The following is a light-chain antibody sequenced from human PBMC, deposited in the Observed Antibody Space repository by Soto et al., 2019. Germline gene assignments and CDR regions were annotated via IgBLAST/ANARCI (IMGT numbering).Light chain of an antibody. CDR3: QQYGSSLFT. J-gene: IGKJ3*01. CDR1: QSVSRSY. Sequence: EIVLTQSPGTLSLSPGERATLSCRASQSVSRSYLAWYQQKPGQAPRLLIYGASSRATGIPDRFSGSGSGTDFTLTISILEPEDFAVYYCQQYGSSLFTFGPGTKGDIK. V-gene: IGKV3-20*01. CDR2: GAS.